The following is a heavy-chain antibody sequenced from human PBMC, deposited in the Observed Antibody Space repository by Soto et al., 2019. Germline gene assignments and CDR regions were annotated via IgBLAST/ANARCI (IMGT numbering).Heavy chain of an antibody. J-gene: IGHJ4*02. CDR3: ARDGGDFDY. D-gene: IGHD3-16*01. CDR2: ISHDGNKK. Sequence: QVQLVESGGGVVQPGRSLRLSCATSGFIFSSYGIHWLRQAPGKGLEWLAIISHDGNKKYYADSVKGRFTISRDNSKNTGYLQMDRLRVEDTAVYYWARDGGDFDYWGQGTLVTVSS. CDR1: GFIFSSYG. V-gene: IGHV3-33*05.